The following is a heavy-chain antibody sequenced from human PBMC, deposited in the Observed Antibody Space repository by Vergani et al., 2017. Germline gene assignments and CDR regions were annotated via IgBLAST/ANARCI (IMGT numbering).Heavy chain of an antibody. V-gene: IGHV4-34*01. CDR2: IDHTGRP. J-gene: IGHJ6*03. CDR3: SRVNTETNGHLYYYDYMDV. D-gene: IGHD4-11*01. Sequence: QVQLQQWGGGLLKPSETLSLTCVVNGGSFTSYHWTWIRQSPGAGLEWVGDIDHTGRPDYNPSLKSRLTMSVDKSRNQFSLTPNSVTATDTAIYFCSRVNTETNGHLYYYDYMDVWGQGTAVTVS. CDR1: GGSFTSYH.